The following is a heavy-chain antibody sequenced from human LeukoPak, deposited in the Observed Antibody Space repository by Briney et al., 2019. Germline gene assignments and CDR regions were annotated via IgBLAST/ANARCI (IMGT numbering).Heavy chain of an antibody. D-gene: IGHD1-26*01. CDR1: GFTFSSYD. Sequence: GGSLRLSCAASGFTFSSYDMHWVRQAPGKGLEWVAFIRYDGSNKYYADSVKGRFTISRDNSKNTLYLQMNSLRAEDTAVYYCAKTLRELSGGAFDIWGQGTMVTVSS. CDR3: AKTLRELSGGAFDI. CDR2: IRYDGSNK. V-gene: IGHV3-30*02. J-gene: IGHJ3*02.